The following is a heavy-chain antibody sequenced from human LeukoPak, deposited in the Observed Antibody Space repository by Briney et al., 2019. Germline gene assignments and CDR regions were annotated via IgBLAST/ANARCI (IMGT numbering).Heavy chain of an antibody. J-gene: IGHJ4*02. CDR3: ARQSLRNFDY. V-gene: IGHV1-2*02. CDR1: GYTFTGYY. D-gene: IGHD5/OR15-5a*01. Sequence: ASVKVSCKASGYTFTGYYIHYVRQALGQGLEWMGWINPNTGDTKYAQKFQGRVTMTMDTSISTAYMELSRLRSDDTTVYYCARQSLRNFDYWGQGTLVTVSS. CDR2: INPNTGDT.